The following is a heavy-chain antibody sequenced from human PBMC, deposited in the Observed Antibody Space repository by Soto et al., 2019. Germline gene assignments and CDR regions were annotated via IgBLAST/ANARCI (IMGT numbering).Heavy chain of an antibody. CDR2: IRSKAYGGTT. CDR1: GFTFGDYA. D-gene: IGHD6-6*01. CDR3: TRAYGQLPGRSTRYYYYYGMDV. V-gene: IGHV3-49*03. J-gene: IGHJ6*02. Sequence: GGSLRLSCAASGFTFGDYAMSWFRQAPGKGLEWVGFIRSKAYGGTTEYAASVKGRFTISRDDSKSIAYLQMNSLKTEDTAVYYCTRAYGQLPGRSTRYYYYYGMDVWGQGTTVTVSS.